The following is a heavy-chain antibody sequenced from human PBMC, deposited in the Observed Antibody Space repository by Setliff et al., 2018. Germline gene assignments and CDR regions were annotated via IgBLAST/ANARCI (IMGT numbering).Heavy chain of an antibody. V-gene: IGHV3-23*01. Sequence: GGSLRLSCTASGFTFISYAMSWVRQAPGKGLEWVSTISANGGSTYYADSVNGRFTISRDNSKSTVYLQMDSLRAEDTAVYYCAKSRRPVGTGYRGHFDYWCQGTLVTVS. CDR2: ISANGGST. CDR3: AKSRRPVGTGYRGHFDY. J-gene: IGHJ4*02. D-gene: IGHD3-9*01. CDR1: GFTFISYA.